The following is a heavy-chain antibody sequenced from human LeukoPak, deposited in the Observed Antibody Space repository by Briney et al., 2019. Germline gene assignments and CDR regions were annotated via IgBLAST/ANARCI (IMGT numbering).Heavy chain of an antibody. V-gene: IGHV3-13*01. J-gene: IGHJ6*02. Sequence: PGGSLRLSCAASGFTFSSYDMHWVRQATGKGLEWVSAIGTAGDTYYPGSVKGRFTISRENAKNSLYLQMNSLRAGDTAVYYCARRPYLGLVLRFLEWLLNYYYYGMDVWGQGTTVTVSS. CDR1: GFTFSSYD. CDR3: ARRPYLGLVLRFLEWLLNYYYYGMDV. D-gene: IGHD3-3*01. CDR2: IGTAGDT.